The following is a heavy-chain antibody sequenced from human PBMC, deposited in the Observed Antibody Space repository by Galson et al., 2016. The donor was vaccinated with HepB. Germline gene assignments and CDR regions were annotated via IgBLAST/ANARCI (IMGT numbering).Heavy chain of an antibody. CDR2: IYYSGSD. CDR1: GGYITSDHFY. V-gene: IGHV4-31*03. J-gene: IGHJ6*04. D-gene: IGHD3-10*01. Sequence: TLSLTCTLSGGYITSDHFYWSWLRQRPGKGLEWIGYIYYSGSDYYNPSLTGRVRISVGSSKSQFALTMYRVTAADAAVYYCARSRPRPAWSFGQYRYGMDVWGEGTTVIVSS. CDR3: ARSRPRPAWSFGQYRYGMDV.